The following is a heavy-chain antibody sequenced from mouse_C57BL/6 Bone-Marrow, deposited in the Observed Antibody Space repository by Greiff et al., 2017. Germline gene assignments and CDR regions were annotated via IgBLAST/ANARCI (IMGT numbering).Heavy chain of an antibody. CDR2: IDPNSGGT. D-gene: IGHD2-1*01. J-gene: IGHJ1*03. CDR1: GYTFTSYW. V-gene: IGHV1-72*01. Sequence: QVQLQQPGAELVKPGASVKLSCKASGYTFTSYWMHWVKQRPGRGLEWIGRIDPNSGGTTYNEKFKRKATLTVDKPSSTAYMQLSSLTSEDAAVYYCAHGNYFYWYFAVWGTGTTVTVSS. CDR3: AHGNYFYWYFAV.